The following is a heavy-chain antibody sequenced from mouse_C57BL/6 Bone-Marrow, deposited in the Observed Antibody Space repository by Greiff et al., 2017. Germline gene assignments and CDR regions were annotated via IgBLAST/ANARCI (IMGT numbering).Heavy chain of an antibody. CDR3: ARSRDYAFAY. CDR1: GYAFTNYL. CDR2: INPGSGGT. D-gene: IGHD2-4*01. J-gene: IGHJ3*01. Sequence: VKLMESGAELVRPGTSVKVSCKASGYAFTNYLLEWVKQRPGQGLEWIGVINPGSGGTNYNEKFKGKATLTADKSSSTAYMQRSSLTSEDSAVYFCARSRDYAFAYWGQGTLVTVSA. V-gene: IGHV1-54*01.